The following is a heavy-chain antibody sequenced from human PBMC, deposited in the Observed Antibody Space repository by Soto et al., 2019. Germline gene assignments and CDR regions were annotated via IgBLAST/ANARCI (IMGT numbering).Heavy chain of an antibody. CDR3: ASRKSSPYFDY. V-gene: IGHV4-30-2*05. Sequence: TLSLTCAVSGGSISSGGYSWSWIRQPPGKGLEWIGYIYHSGSTYYNPSLKSRVTISVDTSKNQFSLKLSSVTAADTAVYNCASRKSSPYFDYWGQGTLVTVSS. J-gene: IGHJ4*02. D-gene: IGHD3-10*01. CDR2: IYHSGST. CDR1: GGSISSGGYS.